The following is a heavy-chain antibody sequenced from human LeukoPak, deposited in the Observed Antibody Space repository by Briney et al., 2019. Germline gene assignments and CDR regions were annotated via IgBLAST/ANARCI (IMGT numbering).Heavy chain of an antibody. V-gene: IGHV1-69*13. CDR1: GGTFSSYA. J-gene: IGHJ4*02. D-gene: IGHD2-2*01. CDR2: IIPIFSTA. Sequence: SMKVSCKASGGTFSSYAISWVRQAPGQGLEWMGGIIPIFSTANYAQKFQGRVTITADESTSTAYMELSSLRSEGTAVYYCAREIPLLGYCSSTSCYSYYFDYWGQGTLVTVSS. CDR3: AREIPLLGYCSSTSCYSYYFDY.